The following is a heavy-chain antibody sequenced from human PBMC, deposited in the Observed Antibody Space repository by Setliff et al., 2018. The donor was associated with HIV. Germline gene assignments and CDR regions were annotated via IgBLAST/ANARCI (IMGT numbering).Heavy chain of an antibody. J-gene: IGHJ4*02. CDR1: NGSFSNYY. CDR2: INHSGST. Sequence: PSETLSLTCAVYNGSFSNYYWTWIRQPPGKGLEWIGEINHSGSTNYNPSLKSRVTISADTSKKQFSPNLRSVTAADTAVYYCARGLTARRVGNFDYWGRGTLVTVSS. CDR3: ARGLTARRVGNFDY. D-gene: IGHD6-6*01. V-gene: IGHV4-34*01.